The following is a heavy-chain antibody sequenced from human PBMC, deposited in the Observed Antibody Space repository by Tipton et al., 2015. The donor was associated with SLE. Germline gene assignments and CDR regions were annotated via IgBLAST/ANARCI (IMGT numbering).Heavy chain of an antibody. CDR2: IYYSGST. J-gene: IGHJ3*02. D-gene: IGHD3-22*01. V-gene: IGHV4-59*11. CDR1: GGSISSHY. CDR3: AREPYYYDSSGYYYGLGAFDI. Sequence: LRLSCTVSGGSISSHYWSWIRQPPGKGLEWIGYIYYSGSTNYNPSLKSRVTISVDTSKNQFSLKLSSVTAADTAVYYCAREPYYYDSSGYYYGLGAFDIWGQGTMVTVSS.